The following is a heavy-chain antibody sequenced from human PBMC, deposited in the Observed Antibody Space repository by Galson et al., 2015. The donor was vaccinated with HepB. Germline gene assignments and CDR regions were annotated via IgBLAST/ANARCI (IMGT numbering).Heavy chain of an antibody. CDR2: IKSKTDGGTT. D-gene: IGHD1-26*01. CDR1: GFTFSNAW. V-gene: IGHV3-15*01. Sequence: SLRLSCAASGFTFSNAWMSWVRQAPGKGLEWVGRIKSKTDGGTTDYAAPVKGRFTISRDDSKNTLYLQMNSLKTEDTAVYYCTLPPAYSGSCRDAFDIWGQGTMVTVSS. CDR3: TLPPAYSGSCRDAFDI. J-gene: IGHJ3*02.